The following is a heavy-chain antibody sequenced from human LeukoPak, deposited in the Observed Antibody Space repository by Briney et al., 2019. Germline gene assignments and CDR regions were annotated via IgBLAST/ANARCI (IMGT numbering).Heavy chain of an antibody. CDR1: GFTFSSYW. CDR3: ARGHFVVVVAEYGMDV. Sequence: GGSLRLSCAASGFTFSSYWMSWVRQAPGEGLEWVANIKQDGSEKYYVDSVKGRFTISRDNAKNSLYLQMNSLRAEDTAVYYCARGHFVVVVAEYGMDVWGQGTTVTVSS. V-gene: IGHV3-7*01. J-gene: IGHJ6*02. D-gene: IGHD2-15*01. CDR2: IKQDGSEK.